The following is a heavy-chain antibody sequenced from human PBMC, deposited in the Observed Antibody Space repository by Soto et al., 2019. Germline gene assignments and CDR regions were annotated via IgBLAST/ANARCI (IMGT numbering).Heavy chain of an antibody. V-gene: IGHV1-18*01. J-gene: IGHJ6*02. CDR1: GYTFTSYG. Sequence: QVQLVQSGAEVKKPGASVKVSCKASGYTFTSYGISWVRQAPGQGLEWMGWISPYNGNTNYAQKLQGRVTMTTDTSTSTAYRELGSLRSDDTAVYYCARGIGGYFGVDYYYGMDVWGQGTTVTVSS. CDR2: ISPYNGNT. CDR3: ARGIGGYFGVDYYYGMDV. D-gene: IGHD3-16*01.